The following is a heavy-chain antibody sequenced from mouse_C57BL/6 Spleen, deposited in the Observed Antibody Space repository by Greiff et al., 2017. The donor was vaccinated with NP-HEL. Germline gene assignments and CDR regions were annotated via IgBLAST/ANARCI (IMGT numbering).Heavy chain of an antibody. V-gene: IGHV1-62-2*01. J-gene: IGHJ3*01. CDR2: FYPGSGSI. CDR1: GYPFTESP. D-gene: IGHD2-2*01. Sequence: VQLQQSGAELVKPGASVKLSCKASGYPFTESPIHWVKQRSGQGLEWIGWFYPGSGSIQNNEKFKDKATLTADKSSSTVYMELNRLTSEDYAVYFCARHKADYGYDGGLAYWGQGTLVTVSA. CDR3: ARHKADYGYDGGLAY.